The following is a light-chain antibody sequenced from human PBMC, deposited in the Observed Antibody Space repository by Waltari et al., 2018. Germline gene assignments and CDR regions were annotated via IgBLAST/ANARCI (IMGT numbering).Light chain of an antibody. CDR1: SSDVGGYDY. J-gene: IGLJ1*01. Sequence: HSALTQPPSASGSPGQSVTISCTGTSSDVGGYDYVSWYQQHPGKAPKLIISEVTKRPSGVPDRFSGSKSGNTASLTVSGLQADDEAVYYCSSFAGSNNYVFGTGTKVTVL. CDR3: SSFAGSNNYV. CDR2: EVT. V-gene: IGLV2-8*01.